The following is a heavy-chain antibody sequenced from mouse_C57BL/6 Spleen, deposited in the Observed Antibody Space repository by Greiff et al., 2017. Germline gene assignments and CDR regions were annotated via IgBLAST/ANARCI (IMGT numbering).Heavy chain of an antibody. Sequence: QVQLQQPGAELVKPGASVKLSCKASGYTFTSYWMQWVKQRPGQGLEWIGEIDPSDSYTNYNQKFKGKATLTVDTSSSTAYMQLSSLTSEDSAVYYCARRATPDYWGQGTTLTGSS. V-gene: IGHV1-50*01. D-gene: IGHD3-1*01. CDR1: GYTFTSYW. CDR2: IDPSDSYT. CDR3: ARRATPDY. J-gene: IGHJ2*01.